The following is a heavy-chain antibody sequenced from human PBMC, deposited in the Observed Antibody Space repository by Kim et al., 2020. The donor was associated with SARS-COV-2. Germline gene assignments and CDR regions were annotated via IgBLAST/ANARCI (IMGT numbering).Heavy chain of an antibody. CDR3: ARYYYDSSGYYAFDY. V-gene: IGHV3-33*05. CDR2: ISYDGSNK. CDR1: GFTFSSYG. D-gene: IGHD3-22*01. J-gene: IGHJ4*01. Sequence: GGSLRLSCAASGFTFSSYGMHWVRQAPGKGLEWVAVISYDGSNKYYADSVKGRFTISRDNSKNTLYLQMNSLRAEDTAVYYCARYYYDSSGYYAFDYWGHGTLVTVSS.